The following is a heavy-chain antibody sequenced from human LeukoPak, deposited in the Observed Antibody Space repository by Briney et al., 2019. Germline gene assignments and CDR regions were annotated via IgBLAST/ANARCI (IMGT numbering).Heavy chain of an antibody. CDR3: ATTPRWVGYFDY. Sequence: GRSLRLSCAASGFTFSSYGMHWVRQAPGKGLEWVAVIWYDGSNKYYADSVKGRFTISRDNSKNTLYLQMNSLRAEDTAVYYCATTPRWVGYFDYWGQGTLVTVSS. J-gene: IGHJ4*02. D-gene: IGHD1-26*01. CDR2: IWYDGSNK. V-gene: IGHV3-33*01. CDR1: GFTFSSYG.